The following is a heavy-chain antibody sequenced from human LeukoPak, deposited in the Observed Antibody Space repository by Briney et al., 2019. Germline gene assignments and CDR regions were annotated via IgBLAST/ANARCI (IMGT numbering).Heavy chain of an antibody. CDR3: ARGGPPLAARPLNYFDY. Sequence: SETLSLTCTVSGGSISSGSYYWSWIRQPAGKGLEWIGRIYTSGSTNYNPSLKSRFNRSVDTSKNQFSLKLSSVTAADTAVYYCARGGPPLAARPLNYFDYWGQGTLVTVSS. V-gene: IGHV4-61*02. D-gene: IGHD6-6*01. CDR1: GGSISSGSYY. CDR2: IYTSGST. J-gene: IGHJ4*02.